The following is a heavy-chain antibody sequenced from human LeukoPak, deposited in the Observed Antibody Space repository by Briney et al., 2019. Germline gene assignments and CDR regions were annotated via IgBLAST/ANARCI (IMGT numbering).Heavy chain of an antibody. J-gene: IGHJ4*02. Sequence: ASVKVSCKASGGTLSRYAISWVRQAPGQGPEWMGGIIPIFGTTNYAQKFQGRVTITADESTSTAYMELSSLRSEDTAVYYCARIVGIASRGYFDYWGQGTLVTVSS. CDR1: GGTLSRYA. CDR2: IIPIFGTT. D-gene: IGHD3-10*01. CDR3: ARIVGIASRGYFDY. V-gene: IGHV1-69*13.